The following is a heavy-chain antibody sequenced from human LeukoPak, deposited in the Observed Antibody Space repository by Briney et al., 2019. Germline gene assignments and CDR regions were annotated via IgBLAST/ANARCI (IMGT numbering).Heavy chain of an antibody. D-gene: IGHD6-13*01. V-gene: IGHV3-30*04. J-gene: IGHJ4*02. Sequence: GGSLRLSCAASGFTFSSYAMHWVRQAPGKGLEWVAVISYDGSNKYYADSVKGRFTISRDNSKNTLYLQMSSLRAEDTAVYYWARDPTPLDYSIDYWGQGTLVTVSS. CDR1: GFTFSSYA. CDR2: ISYDGSNK. CDR3: ARDPTPLDYSIDY.